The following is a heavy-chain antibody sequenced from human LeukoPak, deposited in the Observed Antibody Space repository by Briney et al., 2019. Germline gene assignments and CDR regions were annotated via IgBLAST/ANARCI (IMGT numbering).Heavy chain of an antibody. V-gene: IGHV4-30-4*02. CDR3: ASSSGPNPFDY. D-gene: IGHD6-19*01. J-gene: IGHJ4*02. Sequence: SETLSLTCTVSGRSISSGDYSWSWIRQPPGKGLEWIGYIYYSGSTYYNPSLKRRVTISVDTSKNQFSLKLSSVTAADTAVYYCASSSGPNPFDYWGRGTLVTVSS. CDR2: IYYSGST. CDR1: GRSISSGDYS.